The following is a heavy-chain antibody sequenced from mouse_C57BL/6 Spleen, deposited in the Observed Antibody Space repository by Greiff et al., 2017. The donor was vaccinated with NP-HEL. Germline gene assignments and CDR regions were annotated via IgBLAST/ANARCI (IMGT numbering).Heavy chain of an antibody. D-gene: IGHD1-1*01. Sequence: VQLQQSGAELVRPGASVKLSCKASGYTFTDYYINWVKQRPGQGLEWIARIYPGSGNTYYNEKFKGKATLTAEKSSSTAYMQLSSLTSEDSAVYFCARPDYYGSSYGWFAYWGQGTLVTVSA. CDR2: IYPGSGNT. CDR1: GYTFTDYY. V-gene: IGHV1-76*01. CDR3: ARPDYYGSSYGWFAY. J-gene: IGHJ3*01.